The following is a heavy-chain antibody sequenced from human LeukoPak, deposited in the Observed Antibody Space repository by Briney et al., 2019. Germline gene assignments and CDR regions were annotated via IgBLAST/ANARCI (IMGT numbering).Heavy chain of an antibody. CDR3: ARELRQTGWPRYYLDY. V-gene: IGHV1-2*02. CDR1: GYTFTGYY. J-gene: IGHJ4*02. D-gene: IGHD3-16*01. CDR2: MNPNSGGT. Sequence: ASVKVSCKASGYTFTGYYIHWVRQAPGQGLEWMGWMNPNSGGTDYAQKFQGRVTMTRDTSISTAYMELSSLRSDDTAVYYCARELRQTGWPRYYLDYGGKGPLVPVP.